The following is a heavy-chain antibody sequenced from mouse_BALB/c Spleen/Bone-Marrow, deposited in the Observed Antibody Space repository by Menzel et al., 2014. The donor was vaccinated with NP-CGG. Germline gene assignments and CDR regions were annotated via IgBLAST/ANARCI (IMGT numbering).Heavy chain of an antibody. J-gene: IGHJ4*01. V-gene: IGHV5-9-3*01. D-gene: IGHD1-1*01. Sequence: EVKLMESGGGLVKPGGSLKLSCAASGFTFSSFAMSRVRQTPEKRLEWVATISSGGSYTYYPDSVKGRFTISRDNAKNTLYLQMSSLRSEDTAMYYCARHSGSTSYYYTMDYWGQGTSVTVSS. CDR1: GFTFSSFA. CDR2: ISSGGSYT. CDR3: ARHSGSTSYYYTMDY.